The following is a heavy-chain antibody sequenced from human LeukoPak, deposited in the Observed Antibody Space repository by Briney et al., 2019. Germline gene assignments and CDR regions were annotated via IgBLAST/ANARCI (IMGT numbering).Heavy chain of an antibody. CDR3: ARGLKDGSGYYPFTFDY. D-gene: IGHD3-22*01. Sequence: PGGSLRLSCAASGFTFSSYAMSWVRQAPGKGLEWVSAISGSGGSTYYADSVKGRFTISRDNPKNTLYLQMNSLRAEDTAVYYCARGLKDGSGYYPFTFDYWGQGTLVTVSS. CDR1: GFTFSSYA. J-gene: IGHJ4*02. CDR2: ISGSGGST. V-gene: IGHV3-23*01.